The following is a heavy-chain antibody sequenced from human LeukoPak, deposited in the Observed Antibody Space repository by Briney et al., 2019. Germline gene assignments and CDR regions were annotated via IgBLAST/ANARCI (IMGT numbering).Heavy chain of an antibody. CDR3: AKAPRQQPSNWFDP. J-gene: IGHJ5*02. V-gene: IGHV3-23*01. D-gene: IGHD6-13*01. CDR2: ISGSGGST. CDR1: GFTFSSYA. Sequence: GGSLRLSCAASGFTFSSYAMSWVRQAPGKGLEWVSGISGSGGSTYYADSVKGRFTISRDNSKNTLYLQMNSLRAEDTAVYYCAKAPRQQPSNWFDPWGQGTLVTVSS.